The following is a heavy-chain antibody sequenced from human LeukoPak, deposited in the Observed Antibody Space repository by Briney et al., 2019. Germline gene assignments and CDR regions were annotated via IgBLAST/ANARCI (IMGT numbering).Heavy chain of an antibody. Sequence: ASVKVSCKASGYTFTSYDINWVRQVTGQGLEWMGWMNPNSGNTGYAQKFQGRVTMTRNTSISTAYMELSSLRSEDTAVYYCARGFLAAAGTSNWFDPWGQGTLVTVSS. D-gene: IGHD6-13*01. CDR1: GYTFTSYD. J-gene: IGHJ5*02. CDR3: ARGFLAAAGTSNWFDP. V-gene: IGHV1-8*01. CDR2: MNPNSGNT.